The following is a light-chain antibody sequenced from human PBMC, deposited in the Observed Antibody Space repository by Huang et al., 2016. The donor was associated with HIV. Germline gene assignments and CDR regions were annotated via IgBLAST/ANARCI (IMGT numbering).Light chain of an antibody. Sequence: DIQLTQSPSPLSASVGDRVTITCRASQSISSYLHWYQQKPGKAPKLLIYAASSLQSGVPSRFSGSGSGTDFTLTISSLQPEDFATYYCQQSYSTPWTFGQGTKVEIK. J-gene: IGKJ1*01. CDR3: QQSYSTPWT. CDR2: AAS. CDR1: QSISSY. V-gene: IGKV1-39*01.